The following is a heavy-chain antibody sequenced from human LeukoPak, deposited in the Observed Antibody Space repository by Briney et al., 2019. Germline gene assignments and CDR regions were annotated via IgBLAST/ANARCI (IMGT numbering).Heavy chain of an antibody. CDR3: ARTTYYYDSSGYDYFDY. CDR1: GDSVSSNSAA. D-gene: IGHD3-22*01. J-gene: IGHJ4*02. Sequence: SQTLSLTCAISGDSVSSNSAAWNWIRQSPSRGLEWLGRTYYRSKWYNDYAVSVKSRITINPDTSKNQFSLQLNSVTSEDTAVYYCARTTYYYDSSGYDYFDYWGQGTLVTVSS. CDR2: TYYRSKWYN. V-gene: IGHV6-1*01.